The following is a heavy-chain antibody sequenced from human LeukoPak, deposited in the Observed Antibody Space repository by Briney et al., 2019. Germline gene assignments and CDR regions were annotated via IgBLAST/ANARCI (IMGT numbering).Heavy chain of an antibody. J-gene: IGHJ4*02. V-gene: IGHV3-23*01. D-gene: IGHD3-22*01. CDR2: ISGSGGST. CDR1: GFTFSSYA. CDR3: AKEQRITMIVVVNYYFDY. Sequence: SGGSLRLSCAASGFTFSSYAMSWVRQAPGKGLEWVSAISGSGGSTYYADSVKGRFTISRDNSKNTLYLQMNSLRAEDTAVYYCAKEQRITMIVVVNYYFDYWGQGTLVTVSS.